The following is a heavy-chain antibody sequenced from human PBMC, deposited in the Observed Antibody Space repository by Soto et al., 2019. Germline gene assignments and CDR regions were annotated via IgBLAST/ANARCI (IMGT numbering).Heavy chain of an antibody. V-gene: IGHV3-66*04. J-gene: IGHJ3*02. CDR1: GLTVSSNY. CDR2: IYSGGST. CDR3: ARQLPGTGGAFDI. Sequence: GGSLRLACAASGLTVSSNYMTWVRQAPGKGLEWVSFIYSGGSTYYADSVKGRSTISRDNSKNTLFLQMNSLKSEDTAVFYCARQLPGTGGAFDIWGQGTAVTVSS. D-gene: IGHD2-21*02.